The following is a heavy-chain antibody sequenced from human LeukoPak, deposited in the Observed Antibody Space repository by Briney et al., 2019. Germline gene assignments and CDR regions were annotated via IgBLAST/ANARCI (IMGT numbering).Heavy chain of an antibody. J-gene: IGHJ3*02. Sequence: LVKVSCKASGGTFSSYAISWVRQAPGQGLEWMGGIIPIFGTANYAQKFQGRVTITADKSTSTAYMELSSLRSEDTAVYYCARDCSSTSCYPPDDAFDIWGQGTKVTVSS. CDR2: IIPIFGTA. D-gene: IGHD2-2*01. CDR1: GGTFSSYA. V-gene: IGHV1-69*06. CDR3: ARDCSSTSCYPPDDAFDI.